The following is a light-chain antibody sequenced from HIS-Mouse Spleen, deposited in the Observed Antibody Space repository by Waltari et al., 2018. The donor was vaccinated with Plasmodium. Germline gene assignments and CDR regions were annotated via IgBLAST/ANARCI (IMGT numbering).Light chain of an antibody. V-gene: IGLV3-25*03. CDR2: KDS. CDR3: QSADSSGTPNWV. J-gene: IGLJ3*02. Sequence: SYELPQPPSVSVSPGQTARITCAGDALPKQYASWYQQKPGPAPVMVIYKDSERPSGIPERFSGSSAGTTVTLTISGVQAEDEADYYCQSADSSGTPNWVFGGGTKLTVL. CDR1: ALPKQY.